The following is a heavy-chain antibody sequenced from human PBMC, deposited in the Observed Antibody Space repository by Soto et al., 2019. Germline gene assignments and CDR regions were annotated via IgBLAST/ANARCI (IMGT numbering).Heavy chain of an antibody. CDR3: ARVLGMRNPSDPRGYSDY. CDR1: KFLFSSYS. J-gene: IGHJ4*02. Sequence: GRSLRLSCAASKFLFSSYSMYWVRQTPDKRLEWVAMISYDVTKKYYGDSVRGRFTISRDNSNNTLYLQLSSLTPEDTAAYYCARVLGMRNPSDPRGYSDYWGKGPLLTVS. V-gene: IGHV3-30-3*01. D-gene: IGHD3-22*01. CDR2: ISYDVTKK.